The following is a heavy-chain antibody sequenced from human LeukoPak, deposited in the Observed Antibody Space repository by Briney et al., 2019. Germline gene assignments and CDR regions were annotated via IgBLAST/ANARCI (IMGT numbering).Heavy chain of an antibody. J-gene: IGHJ4*02. Sequence: GGSLRLSCVVSGFIASSNYMSWVRQAPGKGLEWISLIYSGGSTYYADSVMGRFTISRDSSKTTLFLQMNSLRAEDTAVYYCARIIVEVPGASDYCDSWGQGTLVTVSS. V-gene: IGHV3-53*01. CDR2: IYSGGST. D-gene: IGHD2-2*01. CDR3: ARIIVEVPGASDYCDS. CDR1: GFIASSNY.